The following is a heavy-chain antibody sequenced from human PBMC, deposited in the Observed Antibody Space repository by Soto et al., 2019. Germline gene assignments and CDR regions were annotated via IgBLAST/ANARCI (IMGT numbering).Heavy chain of an antibody. J-gene: IGHJ4*02. CDR3: ARGDCRSTSCYILFDY. V-gene: IGHV1-46*01. D-gene: IGHD2-2*02. CDR1: GYTFTSYY. CDR2: INPSGGST. Sequence: ASVKVSCKASGYTFTSYYMHWVRQAPGQGLEWMGIINPSGGSTSYAQKFQGRVTMTRDTSTSTVYMELSSLRSEDTAVYYCARGDCRSTSCYILFDYWGQGTLVTVSS.